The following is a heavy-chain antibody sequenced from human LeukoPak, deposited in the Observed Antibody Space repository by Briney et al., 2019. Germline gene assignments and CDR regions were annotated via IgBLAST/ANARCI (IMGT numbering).Heavy chain of an antibody. CDR2: ISWDGGST. V-gene: IGHV3-43*01. CDR1: GFTFDDYT. J-gene: IGHJ4*02. Sequence: GSLRLSCAASGFTFDDYTMHWVRQAPGKGLEWVSLISWDGGSTYYADSVKGRFTISRDNSKNSLYLQMNSLRTEDTALYYCAKGIVGARGIDYWGQGTLVTVSS. D-gene: IGHD1-26*01. CDR3: AKGIVGARGIDY.